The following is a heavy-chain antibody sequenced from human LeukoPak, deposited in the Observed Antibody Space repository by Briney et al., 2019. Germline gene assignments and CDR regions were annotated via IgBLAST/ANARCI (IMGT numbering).Heavy chain of an antibody. CDR3: ARNGYYSADY. V-gene: IGHV4-34*01. Sequence: SETLSLTCAVYGGAFSGYSWSWIRQPPGKGLEWIGEVDPNGTTNYNPSLKSRVTVSVDTSKNQFSLMLTSVTAADTAVYYCARNGYYSADYWGQGTLVTVSS. CDR2: VDPNGTT. CDR1: GGAFSGYS. J-gene: IGHJ4*02. D-gene: IGHD4-17*01.